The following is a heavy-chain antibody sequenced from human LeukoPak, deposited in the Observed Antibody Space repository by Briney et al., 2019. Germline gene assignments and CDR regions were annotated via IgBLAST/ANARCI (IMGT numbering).Heavy chain of an antibody. D-gene: IGHD2-15*01. J-gene: IGHJ6*03. V-gene: IGHV3-23*01. CDR1: GFTFSSYA. CDR2: ISGSGTNT. CDR3: AKNGDRGAYCSGGTCYPYYYYNMDV. Sequence: GGSLRLSCAASGFTFSSYAMTWVRQAPGKGLEWVSVISGSGTNTDYADSVKGRFTISRDNSKNTLYLQMNSLRAEDTAVYYCAKNGDRGAYCSGGTCYPYYYYNMDVWGKGTTVTISS.